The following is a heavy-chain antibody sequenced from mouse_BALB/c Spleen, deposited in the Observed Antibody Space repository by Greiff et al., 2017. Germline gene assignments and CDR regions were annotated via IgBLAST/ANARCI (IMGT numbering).Heavy chain of an antibody. V-gene: IGHV1-9*01. J-gene: IGHJ4*01. Sequence: QVQLQQSGAELMKPGASVKISCKATGYTFSSYWIEWVKQRPGHGLEWIGEILPGSGSTNYNEKFKGKATFTADTSSNTAYMQLSSLTSEDSAVYYCARYVNYYAMDYWGQGTSVTVSS. CDR1: GYTFSSYW. CDR2: ILPGSGST. CDR3: ARYVNYYAMDY.